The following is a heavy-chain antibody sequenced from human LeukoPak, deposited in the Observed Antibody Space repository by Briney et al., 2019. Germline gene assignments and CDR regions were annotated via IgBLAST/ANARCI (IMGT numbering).Heavy chain of an antibody. J-gene: IGHJ4*02. CDR2: ITSDGIST. V-gene: IGHV3-74*03. Sequence: ASVKVSCKVSGYTLTELSMHWVRQPPGKGLVWVARITSDGISTTYAESVKGRFTISRDNAKDTLYLQMNSLRAEDTAVYYCARDWYHAIDYWGQGALVTVSS. CDR3: ARDWYHAIDY. D-gene: IGHD2-2*01. CDR1: GYTLTELS.